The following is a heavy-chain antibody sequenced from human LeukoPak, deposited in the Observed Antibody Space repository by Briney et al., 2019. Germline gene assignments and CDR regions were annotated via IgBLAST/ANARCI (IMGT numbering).Heavy chain of an antibody. Sequence: PGRSLRLSCAASGFTFDDYDMSWVSHVPGKGLEWGSGITWNGDKTGYADSVKGRFAISRDNTRNSLYLQMSSLRAEDTALYYCARDPFCSSTAGCYFEGWFDLWGPGTLVIVSS. V-gene: IGHV3-20*04. CDR2: ITWNGDKT. J-gene: IGHJ5*02. CDR3: ARDPFCSSTAGCYFEGWFDL. CDR1: GFTFDDYD. D-gene: IGHD2-2*01.